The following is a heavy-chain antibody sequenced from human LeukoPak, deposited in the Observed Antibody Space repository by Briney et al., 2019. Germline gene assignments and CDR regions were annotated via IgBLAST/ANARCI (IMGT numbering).Heavy chain of an antibody. CDR2: VRSKENDYTT. D-gene: IGHD2-21*01. V-gene: IGHV3-73*01. Sequence: GGSLRLARSASGSPISGSAMRWVRQASGKGLRWVVRVRSKENDYTTAYGATFECRFTISRANSKYTWHRYMNSPRTEDTAVYYCARGGGDLLLLDYWGLGTLVTVSS. CDR1: GSPISGSA. J-gene: IGHJ4*02. CDR3: ARGGGDLLLLDY.